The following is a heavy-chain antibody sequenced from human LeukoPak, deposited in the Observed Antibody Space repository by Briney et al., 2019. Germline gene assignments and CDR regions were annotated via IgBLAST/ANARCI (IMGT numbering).Heavy chain of an antibody. Sequence: PGGSLRLSCAASGFTFSSYGMHWVRQAPGKGLEWVAVISYDGSNKYYADSVKGRFTISRDNSKNTLYLQMNSLRAEDTAVYYCAKRAHSSGYYFAFDIWDQGTMVTVSS. CDR2: ISYDGSNK. D-gene: IGHD3-22*01. CDR3: AKRAHSSGYYFAFDI. CDR1: GFTFSSYG. V-gene: IGHV3-30*18. J-gene: IGHJ3*02.